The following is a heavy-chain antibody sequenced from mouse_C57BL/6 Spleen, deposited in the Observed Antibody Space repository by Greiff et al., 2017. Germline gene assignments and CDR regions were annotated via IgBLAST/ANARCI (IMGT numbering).Heavy chain of an antibody. CDR3: AREGFAY. J-gene: IGHJ3*01. Sequence: VHLVESGPELVKPGASVKISCKASGYSFTSYYIHWVKQRPGQGLEWIGWIYPGSGNTKYNEKFKGKATLTADTSSSTAYMQLSSLTSEDSAVYYCAREGFAYWGQGTLVTVSA. CDR1: GYSFTSYY. V-gene: IGHV1-66*01. CDR2: IYPGSGNT.